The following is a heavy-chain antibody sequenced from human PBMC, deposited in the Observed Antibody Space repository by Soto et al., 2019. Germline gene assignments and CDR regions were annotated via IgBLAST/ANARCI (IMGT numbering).Heavy chain of an antibody. J-gene: IGHJ6*03. CDR1: GGSISSGGYY. Sequence: PSETLSLTCTVSGGSISSGGYYWSWIRQHPGKGLEWIGYIYYSGSTYYNPSLKSRVTISVDTSKNQFSLKRSSVTAADTAVYYCARASGYCSGGSCFSGYYYYMDVWGKGTTVTVSS. D-gene: IGHD2-15*01. CDR2: IYYSGST. V-gene: IGHV4-31*03. CDR3: ARASGYCSGGSCFSGYYYYMDV.